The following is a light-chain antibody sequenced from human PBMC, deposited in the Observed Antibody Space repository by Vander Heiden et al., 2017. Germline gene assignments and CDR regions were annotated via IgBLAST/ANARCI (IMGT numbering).Light chain of an antibody. J-gene: IGLJ2*01. CDR1: SSNIGAGYD. V-gene: IGLV1-40*01. CDR3: RSSDSSLGAHVV. CDR2: DNS. Sequence: QSVLTQRPPVSGSPGQRVTISCTGSSSNIGAGYDVHWYQQLPGTAPEILNGDNSSRPSGGPDGFSAAKSGATTSLFITGLQAEDEADYYCRSSDSSLGAHVVFGGGTKLTVL.